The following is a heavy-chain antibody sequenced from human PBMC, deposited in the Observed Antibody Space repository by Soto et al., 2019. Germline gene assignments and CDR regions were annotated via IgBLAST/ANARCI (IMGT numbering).Heavy chain of an antibody. CDR1: GFTFSNYG. J-gene: IGHJ4*02. D-gene: IGHD5-18*01. Sequence: SLRLSCAASGFTFSNYGMHWVRQAPDKGLEWVALISSDGSNKYYADSVKGRFTISRDNSKNTLYLQMNSLRAEDTAVYYCAKDGYTYDSAAFWGQGTLVIGSS. CDR2: ISSDGSNK. V-gene: IGHV3-30*18. CDR3: AKDGYTYDSAAF.